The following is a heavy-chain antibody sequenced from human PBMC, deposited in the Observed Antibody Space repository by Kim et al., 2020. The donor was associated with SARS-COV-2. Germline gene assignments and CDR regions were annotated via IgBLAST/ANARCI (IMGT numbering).Heavy chain of an antibody. D-gene: IGHD3-10*01. CDR3: ARSSGSYYPYFDY. Sequence: SETLSLTCTVSGGSISSYYWSWIRQPPGKGLEWIGYIYYSGSTNYNPSLKSRVTISVDTSKNQFSLKLSSVTAADTAVYYCARSSGSYYPYFDYWGQGTLVTVSS. CDR1: GGSISSYY. CDR2: IYYSGST. J-gene: IGHJ4*02. V-gene: IGHV4-59*01.